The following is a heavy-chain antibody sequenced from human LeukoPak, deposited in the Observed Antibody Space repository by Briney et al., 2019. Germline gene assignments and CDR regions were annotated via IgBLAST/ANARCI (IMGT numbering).Heavy chain of an antibody. J-gene: IGHJ3*01. D-gene: IGHD3-10*01. CDR3: AKVPCDSGRPFHTFDV. CDR1: GFTFTIYG. V-gene: IGHV3-23*01. CDR2: ISGDGAST. Sequence: PGGSLRLCCAASGFTFTIYGMPWVRQAPGKGLEWVSGISGDGASTYYADSVKGRFTISRDNSQNTLFLQMNSLRAEDTAIYYCAKVPCDSGRPFHTFDVWGRGTTVSVSS.